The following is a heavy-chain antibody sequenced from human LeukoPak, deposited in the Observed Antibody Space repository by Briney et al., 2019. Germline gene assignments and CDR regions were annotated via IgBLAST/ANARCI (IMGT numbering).Heavy chain of an antibody. Sequence: GESLKISCKGSGYSFTSYWIGWVRQMPGKGLEWMGIIYPGDSDTRYSPSFQGQVTISADKSISTAYLQWSSLKASDTAMYYCARRGERVIPSYYYDSSGYYDYWGQGTLVTVSS. CDR1: GYSFTSYW. J-gene: IGHJ4*02. V-gene: IGHV5-51*01. CDR3: ARRGERVIPSYYYDSSGYYDY. CDR2: IYPGDSDT. D-gene: IGHD3-22*01.